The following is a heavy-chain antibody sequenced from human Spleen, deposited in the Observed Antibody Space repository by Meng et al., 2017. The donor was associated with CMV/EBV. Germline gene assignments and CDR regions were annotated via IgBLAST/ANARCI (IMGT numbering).Heavy chain of an antibody. CDR2: IRYDAYNK. CDR1: GFTFSSYG. V-gene: IGHV3-30*02. Sequence: GESLKISCAASGFTFSSYGMHWVRQAPGKGLEWVTFIRYDAYNKYYADSVKGRFTISRDNSQNTLYLQMNSLRAEDTAIYYCAKGEVRTDYWGQGTLVTVSS. J-gene: IGHJ4*02. D-gene: IGHD4-11*01. CDR3: AKGEVRTDY.